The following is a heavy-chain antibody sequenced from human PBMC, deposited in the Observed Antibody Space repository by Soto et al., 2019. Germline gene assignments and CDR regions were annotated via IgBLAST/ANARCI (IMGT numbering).Heavy chain of an antibody. V-gene: IGHV4-59*01. CDR1: GDSISPYY. CDR3: ARVLFGYNTLSDYFYYMDV. Sequence: SETLSLTCTVSGDSISPYYWTWVRQPPGKGLEWIGYLYYSGTTNYNPSLNGRVTISEDTSKNELSLDLRSVTAADTAVYFCARVLFGYNTLSDYFYYMDVWGKGTAVTVSS. D-gene: IGHD1-1*01. J-gene: IGHJ6*03. CDR2: LYYSGTT.